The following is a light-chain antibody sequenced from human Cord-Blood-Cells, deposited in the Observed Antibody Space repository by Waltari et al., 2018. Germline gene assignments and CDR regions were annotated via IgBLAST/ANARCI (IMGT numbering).Light chain of an antibody. V-gene: IGLV1-40*01. CDR3: QSYDSSLSGWV. CDR1: SSNIGAGYD. J-gene: IGLJ3*02. Sequence: QSVLTQPPSVSGAPGQRVTISCPGSSSNIGAGYDVQWYQQLPRTAPKLLIYGNSNRPSGVPDRFSGSKSGTSASLAITGLQAEDEADYYCQSYDSSLSGWVFGGGTKLTVL. CDR2: GNS.